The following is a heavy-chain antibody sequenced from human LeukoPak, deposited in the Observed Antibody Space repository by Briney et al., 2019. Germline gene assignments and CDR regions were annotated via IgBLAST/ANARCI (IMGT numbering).Heavy chain of an antibody. Sequence: PSETLSLTCTVSGGSISSSSYYWGWIRQPPGKGLEWIGSIYYSGSTYYNPSLKSRVTISVDTSKNQFSLKLSSVTAADTAVYYCARLGGVAAAGTFFFDYWGQGTLVTVSS. D-gene: IGHD6-13*01. CDR3: ARLGGVAAAGTFFFDY. V-gene: IGHV4-39*01. CDR2: IYYSGST. CDR1: GGSISSSSYY. J-gene: IGHJ4*02.